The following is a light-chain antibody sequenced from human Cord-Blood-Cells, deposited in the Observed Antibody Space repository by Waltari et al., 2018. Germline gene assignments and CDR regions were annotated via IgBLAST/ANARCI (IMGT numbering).Light chain of an antibody. CDR2: KAS. CDR3: QQYYSYPYT. CDR1: QSISSW. Sequence: DIQMTQSPSTLSASVGDRVTITCRASQSISSWLAWYQQKPGKAPKLLIYKASSLESGVPSRFSGSGSGTEFTLTISSLQSEDFATYYCQQYYSYPYTFGQGTKLEIK. J-gene: IGKJ2*01. V-gene: IGKV1-5*03.